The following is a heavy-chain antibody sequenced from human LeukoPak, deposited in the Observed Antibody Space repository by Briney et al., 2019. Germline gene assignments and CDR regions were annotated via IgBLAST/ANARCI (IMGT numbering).Heavy chain of an antibody. CDR1: GGTFSSYA. Sequence: SVKVSCKASGGTFSSYAISWVRQAPGQGLEWMGGIIPIFGTANYGQKFQGRVTITTDESTSTAYMELSSLRSEDTAVYYCARSPGGDGYNFDYWGQGTLVTVSS. CDR3: ARSPGGDGYNFDY. V-gene: IGHV1-69*05. D-gene: IGHD5-24*01. CDR2: IIPIFGTA. J-gene: IGHJ4*02.